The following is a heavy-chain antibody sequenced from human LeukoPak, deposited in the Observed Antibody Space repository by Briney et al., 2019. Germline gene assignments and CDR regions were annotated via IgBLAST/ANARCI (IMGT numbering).Heavy chain of an antibody. CDR3: ARDYSTVTTFFDY. D-gene: IGHD4-17*01. V-gene: IGHV3-33*05. CDR1: GFTFSSHD. J-gene: IGHJ4*02. CDR2: ISYDGGKK. Sequence: PGGSLRLSCAASGFTFSSHDMHWVRQAPGKGLEWVAIISYDGGKKDYADSVKGRFTISRDNSKNSLYLQMNSLRAEDTAVYDCARDYSTVTTFFDYWGQGTLVTVSS.